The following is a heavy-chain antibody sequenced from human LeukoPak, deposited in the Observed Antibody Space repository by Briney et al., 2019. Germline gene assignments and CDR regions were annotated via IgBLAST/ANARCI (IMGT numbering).Heavy chain of an antibody. CDR2: IYTSGST. D-gene: IGHD6-13*01. CDR1: GGSISSYY. V-gene: IGHV4-4*07. J-gene: IGHJ4*02. Sequence: PSETLSLTCTVSGGSISSYYWSWIRQPAGKGLEWIGRIYTSGSTNYNPSLKSRVTMSVDTSKNQFSLKLSSVTAADTAVYYCASMDSSSSKTGPIDYWGQGTLVTVSS. CDR3: ASMDSSSSKTGPIDY.